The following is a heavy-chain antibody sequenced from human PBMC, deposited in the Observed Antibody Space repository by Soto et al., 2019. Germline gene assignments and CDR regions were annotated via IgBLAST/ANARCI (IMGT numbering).Heavy chain of an antibody. V-gene: IGHV3-23*01. Sequence: GGSLRLSCAASGFTFSSYSMTWVRQAPGKGLEWVSDISGSGDYTNYADSVKGRFTIFRDNSKNTLYLQMNSLRAEDTAVYYCAKARGDRGYYSNYFDPWGQGTPVTVSS. CDR3: AKARGDRGYYSNYFDP. J-gene: IGHJ5*02. CDR2: ISGSGDYT. D-gene: IGHD3-3*01. CDR1: GFTFSSYS.